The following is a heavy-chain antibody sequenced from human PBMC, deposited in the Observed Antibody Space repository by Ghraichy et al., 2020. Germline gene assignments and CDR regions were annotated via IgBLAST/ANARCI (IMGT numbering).Heavy chain of an antibody. V-gene: IGHV4-39*01. CDR1: GGSISSSSYY. CDR3: ARGPLAVAGMDY. J-gene: IGHJ4*02. Sequence: SETLSLTCTVSGGSISSSSYYWGWIRQPPGKGLEWIGSIYYSGSTYYNPSLKSRVTISVDTSKNQFSLQLNSVTPEDTAVYYCARGPLAVAGMDYWGQGTLVTVSS. D-gene: IGHD6-19*01. CDR2: IYYSGST.